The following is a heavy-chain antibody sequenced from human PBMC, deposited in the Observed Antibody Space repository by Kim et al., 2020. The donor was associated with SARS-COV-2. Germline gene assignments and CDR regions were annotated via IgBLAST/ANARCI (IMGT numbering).Heavy chain of an antibody. V-gene: IGHV1-69*13. D-gene: IGHD1-26*01. CDR1: GGTFSSYA. J-gene: IGHJ4*02. CDR2: IIPIFGTA. Sequence: SVKVSCKASGGTFSSYAISWVRQAPGQGLEWMGGIIPIFGTANYAQKFQGRVTITADESTSTAYMELSSLRSEDTAVYYCAANFQGGELRAHPKYYFDYWGQGTLVTVSS. CDR3: AANFQGGELRAHPKYYFDY.